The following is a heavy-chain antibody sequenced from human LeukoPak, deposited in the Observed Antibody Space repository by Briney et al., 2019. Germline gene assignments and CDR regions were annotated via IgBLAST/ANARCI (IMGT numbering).Heavy chain of an antibody. CDR1: GGPISTHY. V-gene: IGHV4-59*11. D-gene: IGHD3-10*01. Sequence: SETLSLTCIVSGGPISTHYWSWSRQPPGKGLEWIGCNDYSGSTNYNPSLKSRVTISVETSKNQFSLKLNSVTAADTAVYYCARGATFRGTYYMDVWGKGTTVTVSS. CDR2: NDYSGST. CDR3: ARGATFRGTYYMDV. J-gene: IGHJ6*03.